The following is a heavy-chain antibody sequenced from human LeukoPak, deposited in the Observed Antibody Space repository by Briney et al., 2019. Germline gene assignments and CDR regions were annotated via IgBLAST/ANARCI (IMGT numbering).Heavy chain of an antibody. J-gene: IGHJ4*02. CDR3: ATLPRYGDYENDY. V-gene: IGHV1-24*01. CDR2: FDPEDGET. Sequence: ASVTVSCKVSGYTLTELSMHWVRQAPGKGLEWMGGFDPEDGETVYAQKFQGRVTMTEDTSTDTAYMELSSLRSEDTAVYYCATLPRYGDYENDYWGQGTLVTVSS. CDR1: GYTLTELS. D-gene: IGHD4-17*01.